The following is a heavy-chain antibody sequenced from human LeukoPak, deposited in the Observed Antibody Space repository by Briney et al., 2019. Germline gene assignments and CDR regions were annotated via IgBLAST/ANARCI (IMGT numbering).Heavy chain of an antibody. J-gene: IGHJ4*02. CDR2: FDPEDGET. D-gene: IGHD6-13*01. V-gene: IGHV1-24*01. Sequence: GASVKVSCKVSGYTLTELSMHWVRQAPGKGLEWMGGFDPEDGETIYAQKFQGRVTMTEDSSTDTAYMELSSLRSEDTAVYYCARGSGRAAAGDYFDYWGQGTLVTVSS. CDR1: GYTLTELS. CDR3: ARGSGRAAAGDYFDY.